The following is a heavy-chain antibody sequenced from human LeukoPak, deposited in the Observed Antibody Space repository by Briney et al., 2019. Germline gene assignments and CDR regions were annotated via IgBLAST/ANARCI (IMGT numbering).Heavy chain of an antibody. CDR2: INPTGGST. V-gene: IGHV1-46*01. CDR1: GYTFTSYY. J-gene: IGHJ4*02. CDR3: ARTAARRFDY. D-gene: IGHD6-6*01. Sequence: ASVKVSCTASGYTFTSYYMHWVRQAPGQGLEWMGIINPTGGSTTYAQKFQGRVTMTRDTSTSTVYMELSSLRSDDTAVYYCARTAARRFDYWGQGTLVTVSS.